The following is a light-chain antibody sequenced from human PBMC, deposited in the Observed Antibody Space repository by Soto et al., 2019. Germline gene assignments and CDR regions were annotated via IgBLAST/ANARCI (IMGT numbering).Light chain of an antibody. J-gene: IGLJ3*02. CDR1: SSDVGGYNY. CDR3: SSYAASNNFYFV. Sequence: QSALTQPPSASGSPGQSVTISCTGTSSDVGGYNYVSWYQQYPGRAPKLMIYEVTKRPSGVHDRFSGSKSGNTASLTVSGLQAEDEADSYCSSYAASNNFYFVFGGGTKLTVL. CDR2: EVT. V-gene: IGLV2-8*01.